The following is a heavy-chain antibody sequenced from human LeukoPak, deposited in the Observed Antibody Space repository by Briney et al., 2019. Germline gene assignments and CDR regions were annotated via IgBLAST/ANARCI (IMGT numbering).Heavy chain of an antibody. V-gene: IGHV3-30*18. CDR3: AKRGVVIRVILVGFHKEAYYFDS. J-gene: IGHJ4*02. CDR2: ISYDGSNK. Sequence: PGGSLRLSCAASGFTFDDYGMSWVRQAPGKGLEWVAVISYDGSNKYYADSVKGRFTISRDNPENTLYLQMNSLRVEDTAVYFCAKRGVVIRVILVGFHKEAYYFDSWGQGALVTVSS. CDR1: GFTFDDYG. D-gene: IGHD3-22*01.